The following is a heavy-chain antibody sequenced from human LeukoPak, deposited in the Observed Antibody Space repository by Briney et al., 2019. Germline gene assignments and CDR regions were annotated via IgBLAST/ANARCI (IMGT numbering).Heavy chain of an antibody. CDR1: GFTFSSDL. J-gene: IGHJ4*02. CDR3: ASGIVVVPAARVGSDY. D-gene: IGHD2-2*01. V-gene: IGHV3-74*01. CDR2: SKGDVDSA. Sequence: GGSLRLSCAASGFTFSSDLMHWVGPAPAQGLVWVSRSKGDVDSASYADCVNGLFTISRDNSKNTLYLQMNSLRAEDTAGYYCASGIVVVPAARVGSDYWGQGSMVAVSS.